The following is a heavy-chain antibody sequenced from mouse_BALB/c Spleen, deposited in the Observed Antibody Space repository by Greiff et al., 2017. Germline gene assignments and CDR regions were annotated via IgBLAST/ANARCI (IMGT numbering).Heavy chain of an antibody. D-gene: IGHD2-14*01. CDR3: ARGNYRYYYFDY. J-gene: IGHJ2*01. Sequence: EVKLVESGGGLVQPGGSRKLSCAASGFTFSSFGMHWVRQAPEKGLEWVAYISSGSSTIYYADTVKGRFTISRDNPKNTLFLQMTSLRSEDTAMYNCARGNYRYYYFDYWGQGTTLTVSS. CDR1: GFTFSSFG. CDR2: ISSGSSTI. V-gene: IGHV5-17*02.